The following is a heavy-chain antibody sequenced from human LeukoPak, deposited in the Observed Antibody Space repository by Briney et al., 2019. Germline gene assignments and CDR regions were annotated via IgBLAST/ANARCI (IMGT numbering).Heavy chain of an antibody. Sequence: PSETLSLTCAVSGGSISSSSYYWGWIRQPPGKGLEWIASIHYSGSTYYNPSLKSRVTISVDTSKNQFSLQLSSVTAADTAVYYCARRDTSGLFGRFDPWGPGTLVTVSS. D-gene: IGHD6-19*01. CDR1: GGSISSSSYY. V-gene: IGHV4-39*01. CDR2: IHYSGST. CDR3: ARRDTSGLFGRFDP. J-gene: IGHJ5*02.